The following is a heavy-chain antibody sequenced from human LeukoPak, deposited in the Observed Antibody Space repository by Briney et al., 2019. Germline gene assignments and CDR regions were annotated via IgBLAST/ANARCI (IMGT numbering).Heavy chain of an antibody. CDR1: GGSFSGYY. CDR3: ARDVRGYSYGSIEYYFDY. CDR2: INHSGST. J-gene: IGHJ4*02. Sequence: SETLSLTCAVYGGSFSGYYWSWIRQPPGKGLEWIGEINHSGSTNYNPSLKSRVTISVDTSKNQFSLKLSSVTAADTAVYYCARDVRGYSYGSIEYYFDYWGQGTLVTVSS. V-gene: IGHV4-34*01. D-gene: IGHD5-18*01.